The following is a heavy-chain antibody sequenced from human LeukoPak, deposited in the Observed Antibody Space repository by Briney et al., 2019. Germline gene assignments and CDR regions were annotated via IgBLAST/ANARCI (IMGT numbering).Heavy chain of an antibody. CDR3: ARDFMIGNYYDSSGYYQPGAVWFDP. J-gene: IGHJ5*02. V-gene: IGHV3-21*01. CDR1: GFTFSSYS. D-gene: IGHD3-22*01. CDR2: ISSSSSYI. Sequence: GGSLRLSCAASGFTFSSYSMNWVRQAPGKGLEWVSSISSSSSYIYYADSVKGRFTISRDNAKNSLYLQMNSLRAEDTAVYYCARDFMIGNYYDSSGYYQPGAVWFDPWGQGTLVTVSP.